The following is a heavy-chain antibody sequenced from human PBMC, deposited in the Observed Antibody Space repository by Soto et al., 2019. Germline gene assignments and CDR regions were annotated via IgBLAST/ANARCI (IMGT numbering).Heavy chain of an antibody. V-gene: IGHV1-2*02. J-gene: IGHJ4*02. Sequence: GASVKVSCKASGYTFTGYYMHWVRQAPGQGLEWMGWINPNSGGTNYAQKFQGRVTMTRDTSISTAYMELSRLRSDDTAVYYCASWRENSSSSSLYYFDYCGQGTMVTVYS. D-gene: IGHD6-6*01. CDR1: GYTFTGYY. CDR3: ASWRENSSSSSLYYFDY. CDR2: INPNSGGT.